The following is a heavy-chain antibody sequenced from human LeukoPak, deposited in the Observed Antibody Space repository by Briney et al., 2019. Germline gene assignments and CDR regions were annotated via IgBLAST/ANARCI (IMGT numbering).Heavy chain of an antibody. V-gene: IGHV3-7*01. CDR1: GFTLSSYW. CDR2: IRQDGSEK. CDR3: ARSRVQLWFAAFDI. J-gene: IGHJ3*02. Sequence: GGSLRLSCAASGFTLSSYWMSWVRQAPGKGLEWVANIRQDGSEKYYVDSVKGRFTISRDNAKNSLYLQMNSLRAEDTAVYYCARSRVQLWFAAFDIWGQGTMVTVSS. D-gene: IGHD5-18*01.